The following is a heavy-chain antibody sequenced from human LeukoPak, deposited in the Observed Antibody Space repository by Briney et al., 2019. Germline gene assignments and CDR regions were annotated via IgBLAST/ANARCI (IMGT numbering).Heavy chain of an antibody. Sequence: SVKVSCKASGGTFSSYAISWVRQAPGQGLEWMGGIIPIFGTANYAQKFQGRVTITADESTSTAYMELSSLRSEDTAVYYCGRDGGDYYDSSGYYFDYWGQGTLVTVSS. CDR3: GRDGGDYYDSSGYYFDY. D-gene: IGHD3-22*01. CDR2: IIPIFGTA. CDR1: GGTFSSYA. J-gene: IGHJ4*02. V-gene: IGHV1-69*01.